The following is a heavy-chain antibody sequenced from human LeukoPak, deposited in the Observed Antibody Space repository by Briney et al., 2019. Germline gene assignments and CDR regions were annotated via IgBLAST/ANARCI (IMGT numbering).Heavy chain of an antibody. CDR1: GYTFTGYY. J-gene: IGHJ3*02. Sequence: GASVKVSCKASGYTFTGYYMHWVQQAPGQGLEWMGWINPNSGGTNYAQKFQGWVTMTRDTSISTAYMELSRLRSDDTAVYYCARVAGDYGDFNSGAFDIWGQGTMVTVSS. CDR3: ARVAGDYGDFNSGAFDI. CDR2: INPNSGGT. D-gene: IGHD4-17*01. V-gene: IGHV1-2*04.